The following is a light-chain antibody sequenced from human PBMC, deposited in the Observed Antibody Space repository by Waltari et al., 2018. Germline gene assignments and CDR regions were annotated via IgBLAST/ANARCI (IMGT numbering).Light chain of an antibody. Sequence: QSALTQPASVSGYPGQSITISCTGSASDLGTYDFVSWYQHHPGKAPKLIIFYVTNRPSGGYNRFSGAKSGNTASLTISGLQAEDEADYHCSSYTSASALIFFGGGTKLTVL. CDR2: YVT. CDR1: ASDLGTYDF. V-gene: IGLV2-14*03. CDR3: SSYTSASALIF. J-gene: IGLJ2*01.